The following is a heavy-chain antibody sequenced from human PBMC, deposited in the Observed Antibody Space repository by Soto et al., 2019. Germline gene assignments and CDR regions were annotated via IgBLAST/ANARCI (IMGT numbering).Heavy chain of an antibody. Sequence: QITLKESGPTLVKPTQTLTLTCTFSGFSLSTSGVGVGWIRQSPGKALQWLALIYWNGDKRYNPSLKTRLTIPKDTSKNQVVLTLTHMDPGDTATYYCAHRPSGWFLFDYWGQGTLVTVSS. V-gene: IGHV2-5*01. CDR3: AHRPSGWFLFDY. J-gene: IGHJ4*02. D-gene: IGHD6-19*01. CDR2: IYWNGDK. CDR1: GFSLSTSGVG.